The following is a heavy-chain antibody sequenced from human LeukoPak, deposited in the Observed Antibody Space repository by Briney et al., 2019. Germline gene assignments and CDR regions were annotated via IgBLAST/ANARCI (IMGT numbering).Heavy chain of an antibody. CDR1: GDSVSSNSVA. V-gene: IGHV6-1*01. CDR3: ARTYRSALGE. Sequence: SQTLSLTCAISGDSVSSNSVAWNWIRQSPSRGLEWLGRTYYRSKWFNDYAVSVKSRITINPDTSKNQFSLQLNSVTPEDTTVYYCARTYRSALGEWGQGTLVTVSS. J-gene: IGHJ4*02. CDR2: TYYRSKWFN. D-gene: IGHD6-19*01.